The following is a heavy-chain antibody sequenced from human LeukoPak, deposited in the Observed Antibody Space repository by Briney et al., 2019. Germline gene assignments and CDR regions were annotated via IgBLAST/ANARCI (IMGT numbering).Heavy chain of an antibody. J-gene: IGHJ4*02. D-gene: IGHD3-9*01. CDR3: ARVHYDILTGYPYYFDY. Sequence: PGGSLRLSCAGSGFTFRSYAMSWVRQAPGKGLEWVSAISDSGDGTYYADSVKGRFTISRDNSKNTLYLQMNSLRAEDTAVYYCARVHYDILTGYPYYFDYWGQGTLVTVSS. CDR2: ISDSGDGT. V-gene: IGHV3-23*01. CDR1: GFTFRSYA.